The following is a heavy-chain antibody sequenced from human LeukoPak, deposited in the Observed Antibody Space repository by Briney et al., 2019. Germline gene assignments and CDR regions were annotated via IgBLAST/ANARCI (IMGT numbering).Heavy chain of an antibody. CDR3: TRESGSYHGNDY. V-gene: IGHV1-2*06. D-gene: IGHD1-26*01. CDR1: GYTFTGYY. CDR2: INPNNGAT. J-gene: IGHJ4*02. Sequence: ASVKVSCKASGYTFTGYYMHWVRQAPGQGLEWMGRINPNNGATNYAQKLQGRVTITGDTSISTAYMELSSLRSDNTAVYYCTRESGSYHGNDYWGQGTLVTVSS.